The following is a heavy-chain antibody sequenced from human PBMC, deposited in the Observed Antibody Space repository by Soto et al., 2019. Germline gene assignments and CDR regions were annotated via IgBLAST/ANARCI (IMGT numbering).Heavy chain of an antibody. D-gene: IGHD1-26*01. V-gene: IGHV1-2*04. Sequence: QVQLVQSGAEVKKPGASVQVSCKASGYTFTGYYMHWVRQAPGHGREWMGWINPHSGGTTYAQRFQGWGTMSRDKSISTSYMELSRLRSDDTAVYYFALKGGSYAFPIWGQGTMVTVSS. CDR3: ALKGGSYAFPI. CDR2: INPHSGGT. J-gene: IGHJ3*02. CDR1: GYTFTGYY.